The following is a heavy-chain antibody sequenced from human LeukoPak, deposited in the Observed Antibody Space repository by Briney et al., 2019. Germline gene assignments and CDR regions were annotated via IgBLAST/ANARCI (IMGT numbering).Heavy chain of an antibody. J-gene: IGHJ4*02. Sequence: GGSLRLSCAASGFTFSNYSMNWVRQAPGKGLEWVSSISSSSSYIYYADSVKGRFTISRDNAKNSLYLQMNSLRAEDTAVYYCARGSHWGYFDYWGQGTLVTVSS. CDR1: GFTFSNYS. V-gene: IGHV3-21*01. CDR3: ARGSHWGYFDY. CDR2: ISSSSSYI. D-gene: IGHD3-16*01.